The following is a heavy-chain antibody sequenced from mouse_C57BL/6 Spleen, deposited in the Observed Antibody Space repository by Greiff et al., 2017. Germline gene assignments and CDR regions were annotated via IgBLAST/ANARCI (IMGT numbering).Heavy chain of an antibody. CDR2: IDPNGGGT. CDR3: AIWWGYYGEND. CDR1: GYTFTSYW. J-gene: IGHJ2*01. V-gene: IGHV1-72*01. D-gene: IGHD1-1*01. Sequence: QVQLQQPGAELVKPGASVKLSCKASGYTFTSYWMHWVKQRPGRGLEWIGRIDPNGGGTKYNEKFKSKATLTVDKPSSTAYMQLSSLTSENCEVDYCAIWWGYYGENDWGQGTTLTVSS.